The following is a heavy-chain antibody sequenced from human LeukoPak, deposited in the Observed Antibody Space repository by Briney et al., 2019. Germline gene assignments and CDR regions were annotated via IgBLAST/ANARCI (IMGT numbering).Heavy chain of an antibody. D-gene: IGHD2-2*01. CDR2: ISSSGSTI. CDR1: GFTFSTYA. V-gene: IGHV3-11*01. Sequence: GGSLRLSCAASGFTFSTYAMSWIRQAPGKGLEWVSYISSSGSTIYYADSVKGRFTISRDNAKNSLYLQMNSLRAEDTAVYYCARVVVVPAAMQYYYYYYGMDVWGQGTTVTVSS. J-gene: IGHJ6*02. CDR3: ARVVVVPAAMQYYYYYYGMDV.